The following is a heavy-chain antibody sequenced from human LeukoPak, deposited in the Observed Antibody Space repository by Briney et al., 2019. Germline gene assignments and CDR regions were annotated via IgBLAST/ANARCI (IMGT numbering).Heavy chain of an antibody. CDR2: IYPGDSDT. V-gene: IGHV5-51*01. CDR1: GYSFTSYW. J-gene: IGHJ5*02. Sequence: GESLKISCKGSGYSFTSYWIGWVRQMPGKGLEWMGIIYPGDSDTRYSPSFQGQVTISADKSISTAYLQWSSLKASDTAMYYCARLSAFGGVIATPDGWFDPWGQGTLVTVSS. CDR3: ARLSAFGGVIATPDGWFDP. D-gene: IGHD3-16*02.